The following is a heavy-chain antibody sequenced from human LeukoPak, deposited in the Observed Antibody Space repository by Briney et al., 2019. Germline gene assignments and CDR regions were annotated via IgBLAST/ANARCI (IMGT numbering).Heavy chain of an antibody. CDR2: IGSSSSSI. D-gene: IGHD1-7*01. Sequence: GGSLRLSCAASGFTFSSYSMNWVRQAPGKGLEWVSYIGSSSSSIYYADSVKGRFTISRDNAKYSLYLQMNSLRAEDTAVYYCARSVELRWFDPWGQGTLVTVSS. CDR3: ARSVELRWFDP. V-gene: IGHV3-48*01. CDR1: GFTFSSYS. J-gene: IGHJ5*02.